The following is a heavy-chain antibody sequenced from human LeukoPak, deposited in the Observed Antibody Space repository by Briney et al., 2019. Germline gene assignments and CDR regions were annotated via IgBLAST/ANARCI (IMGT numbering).Heavy chain of an antibody. Sequence: GASVKVSCKASGHSFTTYDINWVRQAPGQGLEWMGWMRPKKSDTGYARKFQDRVTLTWNISTDTAYMELNSLTAEDTAVYFCAGGPPEDTSSGYWGQATMVTVSS. J-gene: IGHJ4*02. D-gene: IGHD3-22*01. CDR2: MRPKKSDT. CDR3: AGGPPEDTSSGY. V-gene: IGHV1-8*01. CDR1: GHSFTTYD.